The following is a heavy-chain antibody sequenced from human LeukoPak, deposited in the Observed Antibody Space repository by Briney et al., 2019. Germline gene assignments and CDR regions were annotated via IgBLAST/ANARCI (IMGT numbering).Heavy chain of an antibody. CDR2: IYPGDSDT. V-gene: IGHV5-51*01. J-gene: IGHJ6*02. D-gene: IGHD6-19*01. CDR1: GYSFTSYW. Sequence: GESLKISCKGSGYSFTSYWIGWVRQMPGKGLEWMGIIYPGDSDTRYSPSFQGQVTISADKSISTAYLQWSSLKASDTAMYYCARLPPPIIAVAGSYYYGMDVWGQGTTVTVSS. CDR3: ARLPPPIIAVAGSYYYGMDV.